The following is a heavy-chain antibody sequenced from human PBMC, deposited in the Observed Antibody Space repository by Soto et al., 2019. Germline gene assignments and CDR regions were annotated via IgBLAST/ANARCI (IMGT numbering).Heavy chain of an antibody. V-gene: IGHV4-34*01. CDR3: ARVVGAWWVTTSEY. Sequence: SETLSLTCAVYVGSFSGYYWSLIRQPPGKGLEWIGEINHSGSTNYNPSLKSRVTISVDTSKNQFSLKLSSVTAADTAVYYCARVVGAWWVTTSEYWGEGTMVTVSS. D-gene: IGHD4-17*01. J-gene: IGHJ4*02. CDR1: VGSFSGYY. CDR2: INHSGST.